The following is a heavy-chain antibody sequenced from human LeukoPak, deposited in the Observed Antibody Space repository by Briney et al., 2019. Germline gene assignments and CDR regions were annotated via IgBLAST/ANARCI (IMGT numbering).Heavy chain of an antibody. J-gene: IGHJ6*03. V-gene: IGHV3-9*02. CDR2: ISWNSGSI. Sequence: GGSLRLSCAASGFTSDDYAMHWVRQAPGKGLEWVSGISWNSGSIGYADSVKGRFTISRDNSKNTLYLLMNSLRAEDTAVYYCARVLSGRGSLYSYYYYMDVWGKGTTVTISS. CDR3: ARVLSGRGSLYSYYYYMDV. D-gene: IGHD3-10*01. CDR1: GFTSDDYA.